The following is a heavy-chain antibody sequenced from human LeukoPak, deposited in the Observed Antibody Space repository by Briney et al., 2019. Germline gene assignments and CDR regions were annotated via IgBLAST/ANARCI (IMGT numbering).Heavy chain of an antibody. D-gene: IGHD4-17*01. J-gene: IGHJ4*02. CDR3: ASPSTTVTTIDY. V-gene: IGHV3-48*02. Sequence: GGSLRLSCAASGFTFSSYSMNWVRQAPGKGLEWVSYISSSSNIIYYADSVKGRFTISRDNAKNSLYLQMNRLRDEDTAVYYCASPSTTVTTIDYLGQGTLVTVS. CDR1: GFTFSSYS. CDR2: ISSSSNII.